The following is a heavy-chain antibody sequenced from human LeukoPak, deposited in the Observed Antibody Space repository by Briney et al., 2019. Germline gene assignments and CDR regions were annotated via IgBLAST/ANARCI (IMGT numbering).Heavy chain of an antibody. D-gene: IGHD1-26*01. V-gene: IGHV1-46*01. J-gene: IGHJ5*02. Sequence: ASVKVSCKASGYTFTNYYIHWVRQAPGQGLECMGIINPSGGSTSYAQKFQGRVTMTRDMSTSTVYMELSSLRSEDTAVYYCARWGVGATTYVWFDPWGQGTLVTVSS. CDR2: INPSGGST. CDR1: GYTFTNYY. CDR3: ARWGVGATTYVWFDP.